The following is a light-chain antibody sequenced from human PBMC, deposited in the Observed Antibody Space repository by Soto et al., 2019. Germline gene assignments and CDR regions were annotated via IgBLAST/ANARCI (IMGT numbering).Light chain of an antibody. CDR3: AAWDDSLYVLV. Sequence: QLVLTQPPSTSGTPGQRGTISCSGSSTNVGVNPVNWYQQFPGTAPRLLIYTNDQRPSGVPGRFSGSKSGTTASLDISGLQSDDEADYYCAAWDDSLYVLVFGGGTKLTVL. CDR1: STNVGVNP. CDR2: TND. J-gene: IGLJ2*01. V-gene: IGLV1-44*01.